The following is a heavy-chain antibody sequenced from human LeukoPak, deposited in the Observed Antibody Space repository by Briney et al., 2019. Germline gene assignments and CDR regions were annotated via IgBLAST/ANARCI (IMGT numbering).Heavy chain of an antibody. Sequence: PSESLSLTCTVSAGSISSYNWSSVRQPPGKGLEWVGYIYYSGSTNYNPSLKSRVTISVDTSKNQFSLKLRSLMTADNAAYYCAAMKTSYSEKIGSADWGQGTLVTVSS. D-gene: IGHD3-22*01. V-gene: IGHV4-59*01. CDR2: IYYSGST. CDR1: AGSISSYN. J-gene: IGHJ4*02. CDR3: AAMKTSYSEKIGSAD.